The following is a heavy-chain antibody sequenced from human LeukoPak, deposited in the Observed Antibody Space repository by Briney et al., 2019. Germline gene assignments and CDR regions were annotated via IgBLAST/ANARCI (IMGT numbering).Heavy chain of an antibody. V-gene: IGHV4-31*03. CDR1: GGSISSGGYY. J-gene: IGHJ6*02. CDR2: IYYSGST. D-gene: IGHD2-21*02. CDR3: ARGTAYYYYGMDV. Sequence: PSQTLSLTCTVSGGSISSGGYYWSWIRQHLGKGLEWIGYIYYSGSTYYNPSLKSRVTISVDTSKNQFSLKLSSVTAADTAVYYCARGTAYYYYGMDVWGQGTTVTVSS.